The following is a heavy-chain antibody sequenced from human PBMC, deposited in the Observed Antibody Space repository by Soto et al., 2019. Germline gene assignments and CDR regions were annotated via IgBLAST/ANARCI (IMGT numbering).Heavy chain of an antibody. CDR3: AKEEEYYYDSSGYSERYYFDY. D-gene: IGHD3-22*01. V-gene: IGHV3-30*18. J-gene: IGHJ4*02. CDR1: GFTFSSYG. Sequence: PGGSLRLSCAASGFTFSSYGMHWVRQAPGKGLEWVAVISYDGSNKYYADSVKGRFTISRDNSKNTLYLQMNSLRAEDTAVYYCAKEEEYYYDSSGYSERYYFDYWGQGTLVTVSS. CDR2: ISYDGSNK.